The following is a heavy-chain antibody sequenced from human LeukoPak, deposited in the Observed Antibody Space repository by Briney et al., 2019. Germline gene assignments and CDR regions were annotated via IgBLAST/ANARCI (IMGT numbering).Heavy chain of an antibody. CDR1: GFTFSSYS. V-gene: IGHV3-21*04. CDR3: AKDKARNWFDP. CDR2: ISSSSSYI. Sequence: GGSLRLSCAASGFTFSSYSMNWVRQAPGKGLEWVSSISSSSSYIYYADSVKGRFTISRDNSKNTLYLQMNSLRAEDTAVYYCAKDKARNWFDPWGQGTLVTVSS. J-gene: IGHJ5*02.